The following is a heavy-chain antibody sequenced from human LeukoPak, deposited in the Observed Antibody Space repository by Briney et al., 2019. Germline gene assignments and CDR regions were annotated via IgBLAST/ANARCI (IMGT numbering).Heavy chain of an antibody. CDR3: ARAHVDTAMGSLLGY. V-gene: IGHV1-2*04. CDR2: INPNSGGT. D-gene: IGHD5-18*01. Sequence: ASVKVSCKASGYTLTGYYMHWVRQAPGQGLEWMGWINPNSGGTNYAQKFQGWVTMTRDTSISTAYMELSRLRSDDTAVYYCARAHVDTAMGSLLGYWGQGTLVTVSS. CDR1: GYTLTGYY. J-gene: IGHJ4*02.